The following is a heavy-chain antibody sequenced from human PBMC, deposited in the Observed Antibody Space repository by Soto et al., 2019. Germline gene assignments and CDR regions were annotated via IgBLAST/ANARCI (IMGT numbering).Heavy chain of an antibody. V-gene: IGHV4-34*01. CDR1: GGSFSGYY. D-gene: IGHD3-22*01. CDR2: INHSGST. Sequence: SETLSLTCAVYGGSFSGYYWSWIRQPPGKGLEWIGEINHSGSTNYNPSLKSRVTISVDTSKNQFSLKLSSVTAADTAVYYCARGHDSSGYYYGMDVWGQGTTVTAP. CDR3: ARGHDSSGYYYGMDV. J-gene: IGHJ6*02.